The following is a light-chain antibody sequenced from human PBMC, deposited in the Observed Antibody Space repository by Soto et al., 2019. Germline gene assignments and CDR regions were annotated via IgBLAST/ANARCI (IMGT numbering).Light chain of an antibody. V-gene: IGKV1-5*01. CDR2: DAS. J-gene: IGKJ2*01. Sequence: DIQMTQSPSTLSASVGDRVTIACRASQSISAWLAWYQQKPGQAPKLLIFDASTLAGGVPSRFSGSGSGTEFTLTISILQPDDFATYYCQQYNTYSTFGQGTKLEIK. CDR1: QSISAW. CDR3: QQYNTYST.